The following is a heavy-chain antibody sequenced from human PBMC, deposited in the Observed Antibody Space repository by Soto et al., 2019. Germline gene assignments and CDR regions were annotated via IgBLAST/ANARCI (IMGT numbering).Heavy chain of an antibody. J-gene: IGHJ3*02. Sequence: GESLKISCKGSGYSFTSYWISWVRRMPGKGLEWMGRIDPSDSYTNYSPSFQGRFTISRDNSKDTLYLQMNSLRAEDTAVYYCARDDAFQNENGFDIWGQGTMVTVSS. V-gene: IGHV5-10-1*01. CDR2: IDPSDSYT. CDR3: ARDDAFQNENGFDI. CDR1: GYSFTSYW. D-gene: IGHD1-1*01.